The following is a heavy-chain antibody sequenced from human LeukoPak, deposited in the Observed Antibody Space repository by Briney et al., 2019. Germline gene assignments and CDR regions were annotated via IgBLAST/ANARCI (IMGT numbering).Heavy chain of an antibody. J-gene: IGHJ5*02. CDR3: ARGRMVRGVIIWFDP. CDR2: IYYSGST. D-gene: IGHD3-10*01. CDR1: GGSISSGDYY. Sequence: SETLSLTCTVSGGSISSGDYYWSWIRQPPGKGLEWTGYIYYSGSTYYNPSLKSRVTISVDTSKNQFSLKLSSVTAADTAVYYCARGRMVRGVIIWFDPWGQGTLVTVSS. V-gene: IGHV4-30-4*01.